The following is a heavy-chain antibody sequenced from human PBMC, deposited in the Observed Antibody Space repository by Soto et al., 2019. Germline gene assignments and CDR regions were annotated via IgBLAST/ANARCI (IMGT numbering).Heavy chain of an antibody. CDR2: ISYDGSNK. J-gene: IGHJ6*02. CDR3: AKEGGYYGSGSYSVGENYYGMDV. V-gene: IGHV3-30*18. D-gene: IGHD3-10*01. Sequence: QVQLVESGGGVVQPGRSLRLSCAASGFTFSSYGMHWVRQAPGKGLEWVAVISYDGSNKYYADSVKGRFTISRDNSKKPLDLQMNCLRAEDTAVYYCAKEGGYYGSGSYSVGENYYGMDVWGQGTTVTVSS. CDR1: GFTFSSYG.